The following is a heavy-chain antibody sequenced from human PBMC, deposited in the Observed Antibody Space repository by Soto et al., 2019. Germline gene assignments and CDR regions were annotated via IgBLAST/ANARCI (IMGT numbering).Heavy chain of an antibody. CDR1: GFTFSSYA. CDR3: AKKTPSGEGGRRWHDAFDG. V-gene: IGHV3-23*01. Sequence: PGGSLRLSCAASGFTFSSYAMTWVRQAPGKGLECVAGVTSSGGYTYYTDSVKGRFTISRDNSKNVLYLQMNSLTAEDTAIYYCAKKTPSGEGGRRWHDAFDGWGQGTKVTVSS. J-gene: IGHJ3*01. CDR2: VTSSGGYT. D-gene: IGHD3-10*01.